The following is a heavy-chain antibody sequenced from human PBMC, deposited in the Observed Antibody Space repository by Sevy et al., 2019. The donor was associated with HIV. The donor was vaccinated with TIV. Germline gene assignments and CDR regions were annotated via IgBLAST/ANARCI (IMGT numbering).Heavy chain of an antibody. J-gene: IGHJ4*02. CDR2: IIPIFGTA. Sequence: ASVKVSCKASGGTFSSYAISWVRQAPGQGLEWMGGIIPIFGTANYDQKFQGRVTITAAESTSTAYMELSSLRSEDTAVYYCARTYYYGSGSYLYFDYWGQGTLVTVSS. V-gene: IGHV1-69*13. CDR3: ARTYYYGSGSYLYFDY. CDR1: GGTFSSYA. D-gene: IGHD3-10*01.